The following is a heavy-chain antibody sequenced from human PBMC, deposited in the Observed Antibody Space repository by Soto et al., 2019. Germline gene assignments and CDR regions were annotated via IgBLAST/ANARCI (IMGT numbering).Heavy chain of an antibody. D-gene: IGHD2-2*02. CDR3: ARDGGVVVPAAIPVIWFDP. CDR2: INPNSGGT. V-gene: IGHV1-2*02. J-gene: IGHJ5*02. Sequence: AASVKVSCKASGYTFTGYYMHWVRQAPGQGLEWMGWINPNSGGTNYAQKFQGRVTMTRDTSISTAYMELSRLRSDDTAVYYCARDGGVVVPAAIPVIWFDPWGQGTLVTVSS. CDR1: GYTFTGYY.